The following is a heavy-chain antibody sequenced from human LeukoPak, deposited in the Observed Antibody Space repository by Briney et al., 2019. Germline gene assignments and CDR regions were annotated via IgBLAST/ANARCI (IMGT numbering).Heavy chain of an antibody. D-gene: IGHD2-2*01. CDR1: GFTFSSYE. CDR2: ISSSGSTI. CDR3: ARVGIVVVPAATGAYYYYYYMDV. Sequence: SGGSLRLSCAASGFTFSSYEMNWVRQAPGKGLEWVSYISSSGSTIHYADSVKGRFTISRDNAKNSLYLQMNSLRAEDTAVYYCARVGIVVVPAATGAYYYYYYMDVWGKGTTVTISS. J-gene: IGHJ6*03. V-gene: IGHV3-48*03.